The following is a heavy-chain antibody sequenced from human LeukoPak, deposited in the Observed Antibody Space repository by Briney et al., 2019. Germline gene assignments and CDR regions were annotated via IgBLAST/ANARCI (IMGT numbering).Heavy chain of an antibody. CDR2: IYYNGDT. Sequence: SETLSLTCTVSGGSIISNYWSWIRQPPGKGLEWIGYIYYNGDTYYSPSLKSRFTISLDTSQNQFSLSLSSVTAADTAVYYFARTDGSSWYDPRDYYYHMDVWGKGTTVTVSS. D-gene: IGHD6-13*01. CDR3: ARTDGSSWYDPRDYYYHMDV. J-gene: IGHJ6*03. CDR1: GGSIISNY. V-gene: IGHV4-59*08.